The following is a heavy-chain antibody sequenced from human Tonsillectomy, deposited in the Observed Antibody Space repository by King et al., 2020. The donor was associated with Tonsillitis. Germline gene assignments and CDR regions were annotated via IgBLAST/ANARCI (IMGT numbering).Heavy chain of an antibody. V-gene: IGHV1-18*01. CDR3: ARDVSYLGFDY. D-gene: IGHD1-26*01. Sequence: QLVQSGGEVKKPGASVKVSCKASGYSFNSFGINWVRQAPGQGLEWVGWISVSIINTKYAEKFRGRVTISTDTSTSPAYMELRGLRPDDTAVYYCARDVSYLGFDYRGQGTLVTVSS. CDR2: ISVSIINT. CDR1: GYSFNSFG. J-gene: IGHJ4*02.